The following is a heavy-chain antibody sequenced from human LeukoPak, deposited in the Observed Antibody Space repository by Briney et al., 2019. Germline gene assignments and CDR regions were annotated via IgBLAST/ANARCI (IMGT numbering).Heavy chain of an antibody. Sequence: GGSLRLSCAASGFTFSSYWMSWVRQAPGKGLEWVANINQDGSENYYVDSVKGRFTISRDSAKNSLYLQMNSLRAEDTAVYYCARSTHYSSSAGYYFDYWGQGTLVTVSS. CDR3: ARSTHYSSSAGYYFDY. J-gene: IGHJ4*02. CDR2: INQDGSEN. CDR1: GFTFSSYW. D-gene: IGHD6-6*01. V-gene: IGHV3-7*01.